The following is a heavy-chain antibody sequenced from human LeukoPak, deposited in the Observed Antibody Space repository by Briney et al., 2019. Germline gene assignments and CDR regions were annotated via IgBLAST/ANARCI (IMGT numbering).Heavy chain of an antibody. CDR1: GFTVSSSY. Sequence: GGSLRLSCAASGFTVSSSYMSWVRQAPGKGLEWVSVIYTGGTTYYADSVKGRFTISRDNSKNTLYLQMNSLRAEDTAVYYCARADWRWLHWGQGTLVTVSS. CDR3: ARADWRWLH. D-gene: IGHD5-24*01. CDR2: IYTGGTT. J-gene: IGHJ4*02. V-gene: IGHV3-53*01.